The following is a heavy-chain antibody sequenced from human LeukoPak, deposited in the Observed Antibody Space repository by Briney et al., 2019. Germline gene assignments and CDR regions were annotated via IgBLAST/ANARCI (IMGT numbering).Heavy chain of an antibody. Sequence: TSETLSLTCAVSGDSISSSNWWSWVRQPPGKGLEWIGRIYTSGSTNYNPSLKSRVTISVDTSKNQFSLKLSSVTAADTAVYYCARAGTDYYDSSNEGRKYYYYYYMDVWGKGTTVTVSS. CDR1: GDSISSSNW. V-gene: IGHV4-4*02. J-gene: IGHJ6*03. CDR2: IYTSGST. CDR3: ARAGTDYYDSSNEGRKYYYYYYMDV. D-gene: IGHD3-22*01.